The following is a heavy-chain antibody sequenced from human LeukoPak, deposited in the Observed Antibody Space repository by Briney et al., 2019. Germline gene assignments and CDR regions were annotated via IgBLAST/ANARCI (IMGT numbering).Heavy chain of an antibody. V-gene: IGHV3-21*01. Sequence: GGSLRLACAASGFTFSDFPMIWVRQAPGKGLEWVSTILPSRVELHDADAVEGRVTISRDNAKNSLYLQMNSLRAEDTAVYYCAKAGRKSRGVDLVRKKETGYYYYMDVWGKGTTVTVSS. D-gene: IGHD3-10*02. CDR2: ILPSRVEL. CDR3: AKAGRKSRGVDLVRKKETGYYYYMDV. J-gene: IGHJ6*03. CDR1: GFTFSDFP.